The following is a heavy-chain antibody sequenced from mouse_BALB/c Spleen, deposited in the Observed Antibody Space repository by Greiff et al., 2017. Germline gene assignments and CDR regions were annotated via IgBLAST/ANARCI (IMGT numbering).Heavy chain of an antibody. V-gene: IGHV5-4*02. CDR2: ISDGGSYT. CDR3: ARALTGTDYAMDY. CDR1: GFTFRDYY. Sequence: EVKLQESGGGLVKPGGSLKLSCAASGFTFRDYYMYWVRQTPEKRLEWVATISDGGSYTYYPDSVKGRFTISRDNAKNNLYLQMSSLKSEDTAMYYCARALTGTDYAMDYWGQGTSVTVSS. D-gene: IGHD4-1*01. J-gene: IGHJ4*01.